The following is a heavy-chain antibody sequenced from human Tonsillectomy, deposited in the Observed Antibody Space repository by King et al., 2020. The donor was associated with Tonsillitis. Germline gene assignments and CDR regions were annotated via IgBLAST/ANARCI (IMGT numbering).Heavy chain of an antibody. J-gene: IGHJ2*01. CDR2: VYWDDDK. CDR3: ARLYDSSGYYGDNYWYFDL. V-gene: IGHV2-5*02. D-gene: IGHD3-22*01. CDR1: GFSLSTSGVG. Sequence: QFTLKESGPTLVKPTQTLTLTCTFSGFSLSTSGVGVGWIRQPPGKALEWLALVYWDDDKRYSPSLKSRLTITEDTSKNEVVLTMTNMDPVDTATYYCARLYDSSGYYGDNYWYFDLWGRGTLVTVSS.